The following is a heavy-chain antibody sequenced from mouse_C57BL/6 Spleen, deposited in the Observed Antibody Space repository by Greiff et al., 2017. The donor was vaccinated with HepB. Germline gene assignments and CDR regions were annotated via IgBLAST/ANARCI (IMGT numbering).Heavy chain of an antibody. CDR3: ATNSDDGYYYAMDY. D-gene: IGHD2-3*01. Sequence: EVQLQQSVAELVRPGASVKLSCTASGFTIKNTYMHWVKQRPEQGLEWIGRIDPANGSTNYAPKFQGKATITADTSSNTAYLQLSSLTSEDTAIYYCATNSDDGYYYAMDYWGQGTSVTVSS. V-gene: IGHV14-3*01. CDR2: IDPANGST. J-gene: IGHJ4*01. CDR1: GFTIKNTY.